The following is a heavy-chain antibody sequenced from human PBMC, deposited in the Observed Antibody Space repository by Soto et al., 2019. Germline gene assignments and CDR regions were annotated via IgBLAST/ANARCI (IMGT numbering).Heavy chain of an antibody. D-gene: IGHD6-19*01. V-gene: IGHV3-21*01. J-gene: IGHJ6*02. Sequence: EVQLVESGGGLVKPGGSLRLSCAASGFTFSSYSMNWVRQAPGKGLEWVSSISSSSSYIYYADSVKGRFTISRDNAKNSLYLQMNSLRAEDTAVYYCARLDSSGYYYYGMDVWGQGTTVTVSS. CDR3: ARLDSSGYYYYGMDV. CDR1: GFTFSSYS. CDR2: ISSSSSYI.